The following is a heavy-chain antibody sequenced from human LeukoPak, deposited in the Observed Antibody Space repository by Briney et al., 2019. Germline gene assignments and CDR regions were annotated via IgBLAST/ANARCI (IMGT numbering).Heavy chain of an antibody. V-gene: IGHV4-59*01. J-gene: IGHJ6*03. Sequence: SETLSLTCVVDGGYFSGFYWSWIRQPPGKGLEWIGYIYYSGSTNYNPPLKSRVTISVDTSKNQFSLKLSSVTAADTAVYYCARGPPHGTMVGYYYYYMDVWGKGTTVTVSS. CDR1: GGYFSGFY. D-gene: IGHD4/OR15-4a*01. CDR3: ARGPPHGTMVGYYYYYMDV. CDR2: IYYSGST.